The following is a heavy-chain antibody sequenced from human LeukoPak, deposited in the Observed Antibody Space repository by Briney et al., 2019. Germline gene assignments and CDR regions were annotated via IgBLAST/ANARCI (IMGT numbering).Heavy chain of an antibody. D-gene: IGHD3-22*01. CDR2: LSYDGIDE. CDR3: AKAPYYYDSSNWFDP. V-gene: IGHV3-30-3*01. J-gene: IGHJ5*02. Sequence: GGSLRLSCEGSGFNFSSFAVHWVRQAPGRGLEWVAVLSYDGIDEFFADSVKGRFTISRDNAKNSLYLQMNSLRAEDTALYYCAKAPYYYDSSNWFDPWGQGTLVTVSS. CDR1: GFNFSSFA.